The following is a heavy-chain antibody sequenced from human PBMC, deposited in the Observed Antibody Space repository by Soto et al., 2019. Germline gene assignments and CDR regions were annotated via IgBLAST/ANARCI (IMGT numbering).Heavy chain of an antibody. CDR1: GGTPSNSA. Sequence: QVHLLLQSGAEVKKPGSSVKVSCKASGGTPSNSAISWVRQAPGQGLEWMGGIIPVFGLVKYAQNFQGRVTITADESTNTAYMELSSLRPEDTAVYXXXXXXXXXXGSRAYYGMDVWGQGTTV. CDR3: XXXXXXXXGSRAYYGMDV. CDR2: IIPVFGLV. V-gene: IGHV1-69*01. J-gene: IGHJ6*02.